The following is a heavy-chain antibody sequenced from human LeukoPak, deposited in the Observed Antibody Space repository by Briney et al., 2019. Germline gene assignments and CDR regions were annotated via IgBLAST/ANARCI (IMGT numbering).Heavy chain of an antibody. D-gene: IGHD6-19*01. CDR1: GFTFSSYS. Sequence: GGSLRLSCAASGFTFSSYSMNWVRQAPGKGLEWVSSISSSSSYIYYADSVKGRFTISRDNAKNSLYLQMNSLRAEDTAVYYCARGSSGGWLDAFDIWGQGTMVTVSS. V-gene: IGHV3-21*01. J-gene: IGHJ3*02. CDR3: ARGSSGGWLDAFDI. CDR2: ISSSSSYI.